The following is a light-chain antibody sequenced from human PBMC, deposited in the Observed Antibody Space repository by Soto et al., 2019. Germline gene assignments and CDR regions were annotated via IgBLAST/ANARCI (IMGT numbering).Light chain of an antibody. J-gene: IGKJ5*01. V-gene: IGKV1D-12*01. CDR3: QQANSFPIT. CDR2: AAS. CDR1: QGISRW. Sequence: DIQMTQSPSSVSASVGDRVTITCRASQGISRWLAWYQQKPGKAPKLLIYAASSLQSGVPSRFSGSGSGTDFTLTSSSRQPEDFATYYCQQANSFPITFGQGTRLEIK.